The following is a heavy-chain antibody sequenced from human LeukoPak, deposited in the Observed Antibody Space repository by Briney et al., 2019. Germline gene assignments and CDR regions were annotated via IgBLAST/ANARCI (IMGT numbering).Heavy chain of an antibody. Sequence: SQTLSLTCTVSGGSISSGGYYWSWIRQPPGKGLEWIGYIYHSGSTYYNPSLKSRVTISVDRSKNQFSLKLSSVTAADTAVYYCARGLLWFGEYAQFDYWGQGTLVTVSS. CDR1: GGSISSGGYY. CDR3: ARGLLWFGEYAQFDY. D-gene: IGHD3-10*01. V-gene: IGHV4-30-2*01. J-gene: IGHJ4*02. CDR2: IYHSGST.